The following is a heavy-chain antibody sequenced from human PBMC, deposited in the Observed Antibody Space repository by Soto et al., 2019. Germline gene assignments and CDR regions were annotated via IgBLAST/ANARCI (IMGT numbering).Heavy chain of an antibody. D-gene: IGHD1-26*01. J-gene: IGHJ4*02. CDR1: GGSFSGYY. Sequence: SETLYLTCAVYGGSFSGYYWTWIRQPPGKGLEWIGELNHSGKTNYNPSLKSRITMSVDTSKNQFSLRLSSVTAADTAVYYCARGPPYSGSYYRFWGQGTLVTVSS. CDR3: ARGPPYSGSYYRF. V-gene: IGHV4-34*01. CDR2: LNHSGKT.